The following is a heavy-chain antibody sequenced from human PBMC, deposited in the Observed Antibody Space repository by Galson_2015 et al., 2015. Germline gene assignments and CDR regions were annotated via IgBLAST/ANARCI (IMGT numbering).Heavy chain of an antibody. J-gene: IGHJ4*02. Sequence: SLRLSCAASGFTFSSYAMSWVRQAPGKGLEWVSIITASGGSTYYADSVKRRFTISRDNSKNTLYLQMSSLRAEDTAVYFCAKGAGAGFFSFFDYWGQGTLVTVSS. CDR3: AKGAGAGFFSFFDY. D-gene: IGHD6-19*01. CDR1: GFTFSSYA. V-gene: IGHV3-23*01. CDR2: ITASGGST.